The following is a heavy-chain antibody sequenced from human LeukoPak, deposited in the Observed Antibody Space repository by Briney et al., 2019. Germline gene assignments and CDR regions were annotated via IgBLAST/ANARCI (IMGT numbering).Heavy chain of an antibody. CDR1: GYTFTGYY. CDR3: ARDSPGYSSSWYIWGLGY. V-gene: IGHV1-2*02. J-gene: IGHJ4*02. Sequence: ASVKVSCKASGYTFTGYYMHWVRQAPGQGLEWMGWINPNSGGTNYAQKFQGRVTMTRDTSISTAYMELSRLRSDDTAVYYCARDSPGYSSSWYIWGLGYWGQGTLVTVSS. CDR2: INPNSGGT. D-gene: IGHD6-13*01.